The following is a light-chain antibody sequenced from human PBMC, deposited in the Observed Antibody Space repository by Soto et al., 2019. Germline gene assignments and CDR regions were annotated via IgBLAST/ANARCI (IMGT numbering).Light chain of an antibody. CDR3: TDRYSTPLT. CDR1: QSISSW. Sequence: VQVAISLVTVSLSPIDRVTITCRASQSISSWLAWYQQKPGKAPKLLIYDASNLESGVPSTFSGSGSGTDFTLTICSLQPEDFVTDYCTDRYSTPLTSCGRAKV. J-gene: IGKJ4*01. CDR2: DAS. V-gene: IGKV1-5*01.